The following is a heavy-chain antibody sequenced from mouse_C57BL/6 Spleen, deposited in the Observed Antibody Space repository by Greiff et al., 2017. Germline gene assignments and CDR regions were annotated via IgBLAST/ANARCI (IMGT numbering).Heavy chain of an antibody. Sequence: EVQLVESGGGLVKPGGSLKLSCAASGFTFSSYAMSWVRQTPEKRLEWVATISDGGSYTYYPDNVKGRFTITRDNAKNNMYLQMSHLKSEDTAMYYCARDRGDYGSSYLLYFDVWGTGTTVTVSS. V-gene: IGHV5-4*01. CDR1: GFTFSSYA. D-gene: IGHD1-1*01. CDR2: ISDGGSYT. CDR3: ARDRGDYGSSYLLYFDV. J-gene: IGHJ1*03.